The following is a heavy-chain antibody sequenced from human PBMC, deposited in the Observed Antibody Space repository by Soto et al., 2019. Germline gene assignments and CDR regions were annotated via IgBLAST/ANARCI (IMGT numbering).Heavy chain of an antibody. CDR3: ARLKSGVIGWFDP. CDR1: GGSISSSSYY. CDR2: IYYSGST. D-gene: IGHD3-16*02. J-gene: IGHJ5*02. V-gene: IGHV4-39*01. Sequence: SETLSLTCTVSGGSISSSSYYWGWIRQPPGKGLEWIGSIYYSGSTYYNPSLKSRVTISVDTSKNQFSLKLSSVTAADTAVYYCARLKSGVIGWFDPWGQGTLVTVSS.